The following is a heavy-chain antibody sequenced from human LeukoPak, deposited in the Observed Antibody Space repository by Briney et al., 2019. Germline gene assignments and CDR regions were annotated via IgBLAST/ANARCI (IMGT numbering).Heavy chain of an antibody. CDR2: IYPGDSDT. CDR1: GYGFTDYW. CDR3: ARQESQVLTLNV. D-gene: IGHD4/OR15-4a*01. J-gene: IGHJ6*02. V-gene: IGHV5-51*01. Sequence: GESLKISCKGSGYGFTDYWVGWVRQMPGKGLEWMGIIYPGDSDTIYSPSFQGQVTISADKSTSTAYLQWRSLKASDTAMYYCARQESQVLTLNVWGQGTTVTVSS.